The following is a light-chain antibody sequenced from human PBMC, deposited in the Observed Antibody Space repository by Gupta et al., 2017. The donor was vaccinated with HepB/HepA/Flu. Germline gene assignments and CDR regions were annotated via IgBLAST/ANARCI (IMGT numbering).Light chain of an antibody. J-gene: IGLJ3*02. CDR1: GSNIGAGDD. V-gene: IGLV1-40*01. CDR2: ESD. Sequence: QSVLTQPPSVSGAPVQRVTISCRWSGSNIGAGDDAHCYQQLPGTAPKLLIYESDNRPSVVPDRFSGTKSGTATSLAITVLQAEDEAYYYWHSYDIGLSGPVFGGGTKLTVL. CDR3: HSYDIGLSGPV.